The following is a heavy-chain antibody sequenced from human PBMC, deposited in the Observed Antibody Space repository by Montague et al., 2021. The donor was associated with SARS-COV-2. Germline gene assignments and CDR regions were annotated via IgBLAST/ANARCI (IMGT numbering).Heavy chain of an antibody. J-gene: IGHJ4*02. CDR2: MYSSGTT. CDR1: GGSISSTSFF. CDR3: ARSTSGWFIY. Sequence: SETRSFTCSVSGGSISSTSFFWAWIRQPPGKGLEWVGSMYSSGTTYYNPSLKSRVTISGDTSRNQLSVRLSSVTAADTAVYYCARSTSGWFIYWGQGTLVTVSS. D-gene: IGHD6-19*01. V-gene: IGHV4-39*01.